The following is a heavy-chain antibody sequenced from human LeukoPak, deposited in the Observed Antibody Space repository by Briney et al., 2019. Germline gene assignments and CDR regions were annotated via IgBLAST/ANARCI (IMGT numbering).Heavy chain of an antibody. J-gene: IGHJ4*02. CDR2: IIPIFGTA. Sequence: ASVKVSCTASGGTFSSYAISWVRQAPGQGLEWMGGIIPIFGTANYAQKFQGRVTITADESTSTAYMELSSLRSEDTAVYYCARATGYSYGSPMDYWGQGTLVTVSS. D-gene: IGHD5-18*01. CDR3: ARATGYSYGSPMDY. V-gene: IGHV1-69*13. CDR1: GGTFSSYA.